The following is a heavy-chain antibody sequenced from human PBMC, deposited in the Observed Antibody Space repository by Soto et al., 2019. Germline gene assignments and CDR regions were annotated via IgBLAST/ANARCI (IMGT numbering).Heavy chain of an antibody. CDR2: LYTGAKT. D-gene: IGHD3-10*01. J-gene: IGHJ6*02. CDR1: GFAVSSND. Sequence: PGGSLRLSCAASGFAVSSNDVAWVRQAPGKALEWVSLLYTGAKTDYAVSVKGRFTLSRDNVKNVVFLEMSGLRLEDTAVYYCARAGWFGAYGMDVWGQGPTVTVSS. V-gene: IGHV3-53*01. CDR3: ARAGWFGAYGMDV.